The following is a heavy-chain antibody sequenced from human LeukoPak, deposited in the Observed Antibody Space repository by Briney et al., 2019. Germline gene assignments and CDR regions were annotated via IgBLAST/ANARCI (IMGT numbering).Heavy chain of an antibody. CDR2: INPSGGST. CDR3: ARRLDYSSSWYWFDP. J-gene: IGHJ5*02. CDR1: GYTYTSYD. V-gene: IGHV1-46*01. D-gene: IGHD6-13*01. Sequence: ASVTVSCTASGYTYTSYDINWVRQAPGQGLEWMGIINPSGGSTSYAQKFQGRVTMTRDTSTSAVYMELSSLRSEDTAVYYCARRLDYSSSWYWFDPWGQGTLVTVSS.